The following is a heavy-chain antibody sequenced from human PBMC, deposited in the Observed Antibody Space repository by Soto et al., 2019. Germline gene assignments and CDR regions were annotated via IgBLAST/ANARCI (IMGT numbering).Heavy chain of an antibody. CDR2: IWYDGSKK. V-gene: IGHV3-33*01. CDR3: ARDGNSQQSDY. D-gene: IGHD6-13*01. CDR1: GFTFSNYA. J-gene: IGHJ4*02. Sequence: QVQLVESGGGVVQPGRSLRLSCATSGFTFSNYAFHWVRQAPGKGLEWVAVIWYDGSKKHHADSVKGRFTISRDDSKNTLYLQMNSLRVEDTAVYYCARDGNSQQSDYWGQGTLVTVSS.